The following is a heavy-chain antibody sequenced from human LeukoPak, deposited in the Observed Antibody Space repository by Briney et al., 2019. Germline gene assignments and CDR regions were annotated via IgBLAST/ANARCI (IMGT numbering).Heavy chain of an antibody. J-gene: IGHJ6*02. V-gene: IGHV1-69*13. Sequence: SVKVSCKASGGTFSSYSISWVRQAPGQGPEWMGGIIPIFDTADYAQKFQGRVTITADESTSTAYMELSSLRSEDTAVFYCARISLGAIWGYYYGMDVWGQGTTVTVSS. CDR2: IIPIFDTA. D-gene: IGHD1-26*01. CDR1: GGTFSSYS. CDR3: ARISLGAIWGYYYGMDV.